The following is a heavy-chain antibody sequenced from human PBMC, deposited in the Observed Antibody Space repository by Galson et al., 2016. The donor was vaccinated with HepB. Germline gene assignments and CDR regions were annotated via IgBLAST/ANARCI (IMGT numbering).Heavy chain of an antibody. J-gene: IGHJ5*02. D-gene: IGHD2-8*01. CDR2: INPLSGGT. CDR1: GYTFINYY. CDR3: ARAIMTPSDNWFDP. V-gene: IGHV1-46*01. Sequence: SVKVSCKASGYTFINYYIHWVRQAPGQGLEWMGRINPLSGGTDYAQRFQGRVTMTSDTSTSTVPMELSSLRSEDTAVYYCARAIMTPSDNWFDPWGQGTLVTVSS.